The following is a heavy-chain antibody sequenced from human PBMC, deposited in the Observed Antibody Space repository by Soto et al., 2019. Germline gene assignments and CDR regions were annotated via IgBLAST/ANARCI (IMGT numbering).Heavy chain of an antibody. CDR1: GFTFDDYT. V-gene: IGHV3-43*01. CDR3: AKDFGGYNPYGMDV. J-gene: IGHJ6*02. Sequence: GGSLRLSCAASGFTFDDYTMHWVRQAPGKGLEWVSLISWDGGSTYYADSVKGRFTISRDNSKNSLYLQMNSLRTEDTALYYCAKDFGGYNPYGMDVWGQGTTVTVSS. CDR2: ISWDGGST. D-gene: IGHD5-12*01.